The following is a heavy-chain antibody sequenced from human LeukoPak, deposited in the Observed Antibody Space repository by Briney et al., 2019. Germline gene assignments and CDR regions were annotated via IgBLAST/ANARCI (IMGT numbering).Heavy chain of an antibody. CDR2: ISSSSSYI. V-gene: IGHV3-21*01. CDR1: GGSFSGYY. D-gene: IGHD3-22*01. Sequence: ETLSLTCAVYGGSFSGYYWSWVRQAPGKGLEWVSSISSSSSYIYYADSVKGRFTISRDNAKNSLYLQMNSLRAEDTAVYYCARDTYYYDSSGYYRYFDYWGQGTLVTVSS. J-gene: IGHJ4*02. CDR3: ARDTYYYDSSGYYRYFDY.